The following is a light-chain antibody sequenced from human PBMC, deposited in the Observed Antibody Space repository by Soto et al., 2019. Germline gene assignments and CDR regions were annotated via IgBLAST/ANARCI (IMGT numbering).Light chain of an antibody. V-gene: IGKV3-15*01. Sequence: MAHTPGSVAVRVGEGCSSWCRPSQSVISNLAWYQQKPGQAPRLLIYGASTRATGIPARFRVSGSGTEFTLTLRSLQSDESALSNYQPSNKWPNLTNDGGTKVDIK. J-gene: IGKJ4*01. CDR3: QPSNKWPNLT. CDR2: GAS. CDR1: QSVISN.